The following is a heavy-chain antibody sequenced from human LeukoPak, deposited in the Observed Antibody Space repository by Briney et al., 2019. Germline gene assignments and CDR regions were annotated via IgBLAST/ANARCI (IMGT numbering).Heavy chain of an antibody. CDR2: FDPADGEP. V-gene: IGHV1-24*01. Sequence: GASVKVSCKISGYTLTEVSMHWVRQAPGNGLEWMGGFDPADGEPIYAQKFQGRVTMSEDTSTDTAYMDLSSLRSEDTAVYYCATEVVGYGDVHYFDSWGQGTLVTVSS. J-gene: IGHJ4*02. CDR3: ATEVVGYGDVHYFDS. D-gene: IGHD4-17*01. CDR1: GYTLTEVS.